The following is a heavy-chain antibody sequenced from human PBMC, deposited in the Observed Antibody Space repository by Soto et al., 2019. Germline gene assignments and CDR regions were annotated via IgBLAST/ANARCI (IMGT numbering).Heavy chain of an antibody. Sequence: QVQLQQWGAGLLKPSETLSLTCAVYGGSFSTDYWSWIRQPPGKGLEWIGEINPSGGTNYNPSLKSRVTRSVATSKNQFSLKLSSVPAADTAVYYCARVLAARASRDFDYWGQGTLVTVSS. CDR1: GGSFSTDY. J-gene: IGHJ4*02. CDR3: ARVLAARASRDFDY. CDR2: INPSGGT. V-gene: IGHV4-34*01. D-gene: IGHD6-6*01.